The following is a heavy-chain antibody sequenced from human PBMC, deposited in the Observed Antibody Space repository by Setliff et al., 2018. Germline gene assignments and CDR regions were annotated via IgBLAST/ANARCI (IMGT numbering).Heavy chain of an antibody. D-gene: IGHD3-22*01. Sequence: ASVKVSCKASGYTFTNYGITWVRLAPGQGLEWMGWIFPKTGNTNYAQKFQDRVTITTDTSTNTASLEVRSLRSDDTAIYYCARINFYVSSGYFYAPDFWGQGTLVTVSS. CDR2: IFPKTGNT. CDR3: ARINFYVSSGYFYAPDF. CDR1: GYTFTNYG. J-gene: IGHJ4*02. V-gene: IGHV1-18*01.